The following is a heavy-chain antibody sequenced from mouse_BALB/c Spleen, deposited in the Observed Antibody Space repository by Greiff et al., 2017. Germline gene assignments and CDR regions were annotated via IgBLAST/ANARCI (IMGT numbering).Heavy chain of an antibody. CDR3: ARADGYFAWFAY. CDR1: GFNIKDTY. Sequence: VQLKQSGAELVKPGASVKLSCTASGFNIKDTYMHWVKQRPEQGLEWIGRIDPANGNTKYDPKFQGKATITADTSSNTAYLQLSSLTSEDTAVYYCARADGYFAWFAYWGQGTLVTVSA. V-gene: IGHV14-3*02. J-gene: IGHJ3*01. D-gene: IGHD2-3*01. CDR2: IDPANGNT.